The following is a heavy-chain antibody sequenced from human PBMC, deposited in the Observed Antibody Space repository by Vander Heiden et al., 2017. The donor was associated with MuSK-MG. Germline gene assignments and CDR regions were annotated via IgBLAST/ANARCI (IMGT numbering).Heavy chain of an antibody. J-gene: IGHJ6*03. D-gene: IGHD3-10*01. V-gene: IGHV3-23*01. Sequence: EMQLSESGRGLVQPGGSLRLSCAVSGFTFSSYAMNWVRQAPGKGLEWVSAISDDGSSPYYADSVKGRFTISRDNSKNTLYLQMSSLRVEDTAVYFCAWSHSGYFFYMDVWGKGTSVTVSS. CDR3: AWSHSGYFFYMDV. CDR1: GFTFSSYA. CDR2: ISDDGSSP.